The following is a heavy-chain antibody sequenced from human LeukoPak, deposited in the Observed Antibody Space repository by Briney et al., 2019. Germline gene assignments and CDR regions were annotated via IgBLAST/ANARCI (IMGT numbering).Heavy chain of an antibody. Sequence: GASVKVSCKASGYTFTDYYMHWVRQAPGQGLEWMGWINPNSGGTNYAQKFQGRVTMTRDTSISTAYMELSRLTSDDTAVYYCARGVAGPYYYHYMDVWGRGTTVTVSS. D-gene: IGHD6-19*01. J-gene: IGHJ6*03. V-gene: IGHV1-2*02. CDR1: GYTFTDYY. CDR3: ARGVAGPYYYHYMDV. CDR2: INPNSGGT.